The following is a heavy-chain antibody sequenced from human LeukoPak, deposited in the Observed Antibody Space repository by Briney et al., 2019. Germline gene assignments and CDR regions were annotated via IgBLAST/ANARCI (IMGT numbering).Heavy chain of an antibody. Sequence: ASVKVSCKASGGTFSSYAISWVRQAPGQGLEWMGGIIPIFGTANYAQKFQGRVTITTDESTSTAYMELSCLRSEDTAVYYCAENLGIAAAGYWGQGTLVTVSS. CDR2: IIPIFGTA. D-gene: IGHD6-13*01. CDR1: GGTFSSYA. J-gene: IGHJ4*02. V-gene: IGHV1-69*05. CDR3: AENLGIAAAGY.